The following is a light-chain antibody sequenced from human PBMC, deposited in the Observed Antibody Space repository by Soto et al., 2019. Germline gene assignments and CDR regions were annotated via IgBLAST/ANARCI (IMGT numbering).Light chain of an antibody. V-gene: IGKV3-20*01. CDR3: QQYGSSPTWT. CDR2: GAS. CDR1: QSISSNY. J-gene: IGKJ1*01. Sequence: ESGLTPSPGTLAFSPGGRVTLSCRARQSISSNYLAWYQQKPGQAPRLLIYGASTRVTGIPDRFSGSGSGTDFTLTISRLEPEDSAVYYCQQYGSSPTWTFGQGTKVDIK.